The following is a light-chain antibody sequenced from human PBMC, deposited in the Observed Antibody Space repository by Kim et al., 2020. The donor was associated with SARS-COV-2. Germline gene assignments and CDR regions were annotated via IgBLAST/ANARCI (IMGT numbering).Light chain of an antibody. Sequence: GQSITIYCSGTRSDVGGYNYVSWYQQHPGKAPKLMIYDVSNRPSGVSNRFSGSKSGNTASLTISGLQAEDEADYYCNSYTSDNTRVFGTGTKVTVL. CDR3: NSYTSDNTRV. CDR1: RSDVGGYNY. J-gene: IGLJ1*01. CDR2: DVS. V-gene: IGLV2-14*03.